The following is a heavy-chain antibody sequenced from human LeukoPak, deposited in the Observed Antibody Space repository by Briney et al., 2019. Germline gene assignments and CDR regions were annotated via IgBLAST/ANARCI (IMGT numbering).Heavy chain of an antibody. CDR2: IIPILGIA. Sequence: GASVKVSCKASGGTFSSYTISWVRQAPGQGLEWMGRIIPILGIANYAQKFQGRVTITADKSTSTAYMELSSLRSEDTAVYYCARGYYYDSSGVDNWGQGTLVTVSS. CDR3: ARGYYYDSSGVDN. J-gene: IGHJ4*02. D-gene: IGHD3-22*01. V-gene: IGHV1-69*02. CDR1: GGTFSSYT.